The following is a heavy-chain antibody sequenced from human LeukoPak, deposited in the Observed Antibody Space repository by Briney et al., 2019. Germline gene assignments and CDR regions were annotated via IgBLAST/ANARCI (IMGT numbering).Heavy chain of an antibody. Sequence: SETLSLTCAVYGGSFSGYYWSWIRQPPGKGLEWIGEINHSGSTNYNPSLKSRVTISVDTSKNQFSLKLSSVTAADTAVYYCAREGGTTTWFDPWGQGTLVTVSS. V-gene: IGHV4-34*01. CDR3: AREGGTTTWFDP. CDR2: INHSGST. J-gene: IGHJ5*02. CDR1: GGSFSGYY. D-gene: IGHD1-7*01.